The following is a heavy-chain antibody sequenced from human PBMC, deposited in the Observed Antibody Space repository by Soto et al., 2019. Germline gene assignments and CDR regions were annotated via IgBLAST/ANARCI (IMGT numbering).Heavy chain of an antibody. D-gene: IGHD3-16*02. CDR1: GYTFTSYG. V-gene: IGHV1-18*01. CDR3: ARDHWHYEPDMRYYDYIWGSDRYSRGVVVGFDY. CDR2: ISAYNGNT. Sequence: ASVKVACKASGYTFTSYGISWVRQAPGEGLEWMGWISAYNGNTNYAQKLQGRVTMTTDTSTSTAYMELRSLRSDDTAVYYCARDHWHYEPDMRYYDYIWGSDRYSRGVVVGFDYWGQGTLVTVSS. J-gene: IGHJ4*02.